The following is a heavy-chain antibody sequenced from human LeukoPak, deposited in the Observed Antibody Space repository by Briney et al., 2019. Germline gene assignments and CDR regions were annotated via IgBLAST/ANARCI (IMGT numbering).Heavy chain of an antibody. V-gene: IGHV3-23*01. CDR1: GFTFSSYA. CDR3: AKSQARKEGSSGSIDY. Sequence: GGSLRLSCVASGFTFSSYAMSWVRQAPGKWLEWVSGISGSGGETYYVNSAKGRFTISRDNSKNTLYLQMNSLRAEDTAVYYCAKSQARKEGSSGSIDYWGQGTLVTVSS. CDR2: ISGSGGET. D-gene: IGHD3-22*01. J-gene: IGHJ4*02.